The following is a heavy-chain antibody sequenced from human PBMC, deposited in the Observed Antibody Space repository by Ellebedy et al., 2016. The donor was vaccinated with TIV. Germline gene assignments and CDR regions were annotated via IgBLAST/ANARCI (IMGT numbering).Heavy chain of an antibody. CDR3: ALRITMIVVVNGPADAFDI. J-gene: IGHJ3*02. Sequence: SVKVSXXASGGTFSSYAISWVRQAPGQGLEWMGGIIPIFGTANYAQKFQGRVTITADESTSTAYMELSSLRSEDTAVYYCALRITMIVVVNGPADAFDIWGQGTMVTVSS. D-gene: IGHD3-22*01. CDR1: GGTFSSYA. V-gene: IGHV1-69*13. CDR2: IIPIFGTA.